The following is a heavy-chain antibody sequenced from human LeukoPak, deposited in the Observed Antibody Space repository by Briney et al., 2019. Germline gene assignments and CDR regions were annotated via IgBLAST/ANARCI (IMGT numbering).Heavy chain of an antibody. CDR3: ARDLSELVGGAFDI. J-gene: IGHJ3*02. V-gene: IGHV4-4*07. CDR1: GGSISSYY. D-gene: IGHD6-13*01. Sequence: SETLSLTCTVSGGSISSYYWSWIRQPAGKGLEWIGRIYTSGSTNYNPSLKSRVTMSVDTSKNQFSLKLSSVTAADTAVYYCARDLSELVGGAFDIWGQGTMVTVSS. CDR2: IYTSGST.